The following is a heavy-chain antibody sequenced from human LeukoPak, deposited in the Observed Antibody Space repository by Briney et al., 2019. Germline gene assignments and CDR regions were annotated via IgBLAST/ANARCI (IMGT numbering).Heavy chain of an antibody. Sequence: GGSLRLSCEVSGFNVSANYLSWVRQAPGKGLVWVSGIYSGGSTYYADSVKGRFTISRDIPKNMVYLQMISLRAEDTAVYYCARGSPFDDWGQGTLVTVSS. CDR1: GFNVSANY. CDR3: ARGSPFDD. J-gene: IGHJ4*02. D-gene: IGHD1-26*01. V-gene: IGHV3-66*01. CDR2: IYSGGST.